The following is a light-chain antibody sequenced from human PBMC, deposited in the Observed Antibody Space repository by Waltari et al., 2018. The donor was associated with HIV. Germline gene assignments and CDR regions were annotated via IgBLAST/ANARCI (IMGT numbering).Light chain of an antibody. J-gene: IGLJ3*02. V-gene: IGLV2-14*01. CDR1: TSDFDTFNF. CDR2: EVY. CDR3: SSYSARGFVA. Sequence: HSALTQPASVSGSPGQSITISCTGPTSDFDTFNFVSWYQQSPGRAPTPLIFEVYSRPSCVSELFSGSKSADTASLSISALRAEDVADYFCSSYSARGFVAFGGGTKVTVL.